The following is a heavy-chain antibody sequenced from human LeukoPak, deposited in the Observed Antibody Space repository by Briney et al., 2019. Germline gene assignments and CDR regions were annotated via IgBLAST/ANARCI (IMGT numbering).Heavy chain of an antibody. CDR2: IYYSGST. J-gene: IGHJ5*02. Sequence: SETLSLTCTVSGGSISSSSYYWGWIRQPPGKGLEWIGSIYYSGSTYYNPSLKSRVTISVDTSKNQFSLKLSSVTAADTAVYYCARGVAAAGKVRGSWFDPWGQGTLVTVSS. CDR1: GGSISSSSYY. D-gene: IGHD6-13*01. CDR3: ARGVAAAGKVRGSWFDP. V-gene: IGHV4-39*01.